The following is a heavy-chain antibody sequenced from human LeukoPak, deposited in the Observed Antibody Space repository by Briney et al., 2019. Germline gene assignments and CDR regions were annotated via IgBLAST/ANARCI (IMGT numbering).Heavy chain of an antibody. CDR2: IYPGDSNT. D-gene: IGHD3-3*01. V-gene: IGHV5-51*01. J-gene: IGHJ3*02. CDR3: ARHLRARPFDI. CDR1: GYSFTTCW. Sequence: GESLKISCKGSGYSFTTCWIGWVRQMPGKGLEWMGIIYPGDSNTRYSPSFQGQVTISADKSISTAYLQWSSLKASDTAMYYCARHLRARPFDIWGQGTMVTVSS.